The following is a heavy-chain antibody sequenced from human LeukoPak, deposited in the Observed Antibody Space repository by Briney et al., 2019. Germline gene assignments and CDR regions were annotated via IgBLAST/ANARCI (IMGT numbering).Heavy chain of an antibody. CDR2: TLYDGTSQ. D-gene: IGHD2-21*01. Sequence: GGSLRLSCAVSGFTFTGYGMHWVRQAPGRGLEWVAFTLYDGTSQYYPDSLRGRFTISRDNSKNTLFLQMNNLTHDDTAVYYCAKDILLRQFVLDFWGQGTPVTVSS. CDR1: GFTFTGYG. J-gene: IGHJ4*02. V-gene: IGHV3-30*02. CDR3: AKDILLRQFVLDF.